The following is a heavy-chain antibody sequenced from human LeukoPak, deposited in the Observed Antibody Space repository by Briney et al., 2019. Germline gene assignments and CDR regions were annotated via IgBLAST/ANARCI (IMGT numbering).Heavy chain of an antibody. V-gene: IGHV4-34*12. J-gene: IGHJ5*02. CDR1: GYSLTNHY. Sequence: SETLSLTCAVYGYSLTNHYWIWIRQPPGKGLEWVGEVLHTGGTNYNPSLKSRVTISVDTSKNQFFLKLTSVTAADTAVYYCARGPAAVHPWGPGTLVTVSS. CDR2: VLHTGGT. CDR3: ARGPAAVHP. D-gene: IGHD6-13*01.